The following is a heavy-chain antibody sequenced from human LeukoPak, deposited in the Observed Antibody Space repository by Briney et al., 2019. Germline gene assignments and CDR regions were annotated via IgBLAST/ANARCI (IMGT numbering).Heavy chain of an antibody. Sequence: GGSLRLSCAASGFTFSSYSMNWVRQAPGKGLEWVSSISSSSSYIYYADSVKGRFIISRDNAKNSLYLQMNSLRAEDTAVYYCARDPRSGSYPDWFDPWGQGTLVTVSS. V-gene: IGHV3-21*01. CDR1: GFTFSSYS. CDR2: ISSSSSYI. CDR3: ARDPRSGSYPDWFDP. D-gene: IGHD1-26*01. J-gene: IGHJ5*02.